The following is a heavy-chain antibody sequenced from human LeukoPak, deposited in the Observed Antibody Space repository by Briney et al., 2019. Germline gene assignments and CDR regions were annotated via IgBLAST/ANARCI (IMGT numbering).Heavy chain of an antibody. CDR1: GDTFKKYS. Sequence: SVKVSCKASGDTFKKYSISWVRQAPGQGLEWMGRIIPMFSTANYAQKFQGRVTITTDESTSTNYMQLSGLGSEDTAVYYRASERPPNAYSGSQYYMDVWGKGTTVTVS. J-gene: IGHJ6*03. V-gene: IGHV1-69*05. CDR2: IIPMFSTA. CDR3: ASERPPNAYSGSQYYMDV. D-gene: IGHD1-26*01.